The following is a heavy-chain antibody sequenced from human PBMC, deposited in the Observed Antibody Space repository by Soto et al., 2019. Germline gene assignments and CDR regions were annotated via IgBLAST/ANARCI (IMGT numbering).Heavy chain of an antibody. CDR2: VIPIFGTP. J-gene: IGHJ6*02. D-gene: IGHD2-15*01. CDR1: GGTFSTYA. Sequence: QVQLVRSGAVVKKPGYSVKVSCKAPGGTFSTYAISWVREAPGQGLEWRGGVIPIFGTPKYAQKFQGRVTITADESTSTGYMELRSLRSEDTAVYYCARSQGGSSSLDIYYYYYYGMDVWGQGTTVTVSS. CDR3: ARSQGGSSSLDIYYYYYYGMDV. V-gene: IGHV1-69*01.